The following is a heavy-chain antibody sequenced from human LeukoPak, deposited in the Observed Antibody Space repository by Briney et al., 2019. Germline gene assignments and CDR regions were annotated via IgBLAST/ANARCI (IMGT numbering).Heavy chain of an antibody. CDR1: GFTFSTYG. CDR2: ICNDGSKK. J-gene: IGHJ6*02. V-gene: IGHV3-33*01. Sequence: GGSLTLSCAASGFTFSTYGIQWVRQAPGKGLEWVGIICNDGSKKYYADSVRGRFTISRDTSENTLYLQIYSLRAEDTAIYFWASRKPKSYGMDVWGQGTTVTVSS. CDR3: ASRKPKSYGMDV.